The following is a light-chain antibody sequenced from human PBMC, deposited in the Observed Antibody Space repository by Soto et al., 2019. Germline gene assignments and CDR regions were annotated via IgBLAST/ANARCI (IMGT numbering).Light chain of an antibody. CDR3: RQRNIGLPVT. V-gene: IGKV3-11*01. CDR2: GAF. J-gene: IGKJ5*01. CDR1: PSVTNC. Sequence: EIVLTQSPATLSLSPGERATLSCRASPSVTNCLAWYQQKPGQPPRLLLYGAFNRAAGIPARFSGSGSGTELTLTISSVEPEDSEVYCCRQRNIGLPVTFGQGTRLEIK.